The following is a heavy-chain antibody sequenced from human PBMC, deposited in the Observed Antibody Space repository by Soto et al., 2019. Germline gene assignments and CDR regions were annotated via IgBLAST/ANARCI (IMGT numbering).Heavy chain of an antibody. CDR3: ARDSATLGMDV. J-gene: IGHJ6*02. CDR1: GGSISSYY. V-gene: IGHV4-59*01. Sequence: QVQLQESGPGLVRPSETLSLTCTVSGGSISSYYWTWIRQPPGKGLEWIGYIYYSGSTNYNPSLKSRVTISADTSKNQFSLKLSSVTAADTAVYSCARDSATLGMDVWGQGTTVTVSS. D-gene: IGHD5-12*01. CDR2: IYYSGST.